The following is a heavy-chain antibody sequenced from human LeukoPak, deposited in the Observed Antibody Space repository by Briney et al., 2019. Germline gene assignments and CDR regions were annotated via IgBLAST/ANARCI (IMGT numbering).Heavy chain of an antibody. D-gene: IGHD3-10*01. CDR1: GASISDHY. CDR3: ASHHGRGEAFDY. V-gene: IGHV4-59*11. Sequence: SETLSLTCTVSGASISDHYWSWIRQPPGKRLEGIAYMYYSGIPNYSRSLKSRVTMSADKSNNQVSLTLTSVTAADTAVYYCASHHGRGEAFDYWGRGTLVTVSS. J-gene: IGHJ4*02. CDR2: MYYSGIP.